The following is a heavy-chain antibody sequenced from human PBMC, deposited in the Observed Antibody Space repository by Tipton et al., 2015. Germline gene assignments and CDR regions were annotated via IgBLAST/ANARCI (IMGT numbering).Heavy chain of an antibody. CDR1: GYNFTDYW. D-gene: IGHD3-22*01. Sequence: QLVQSGAEVKKPGESLKISCKGSGYNFTDYWIGWVRQMPGKGLEWMGIIYPGDSETRYSPSFQGQVTISADKSISTAYLHWSSLKASDTAMYYCARHVSFYYDTHGSDALDIWAQGTMVTVSS. CDR3: ARHVSFYYDTHGSDALDI. V-gene: IGHV5-51*01. CDR2: IYPGDSET. J-gene: IGHJ3*02.